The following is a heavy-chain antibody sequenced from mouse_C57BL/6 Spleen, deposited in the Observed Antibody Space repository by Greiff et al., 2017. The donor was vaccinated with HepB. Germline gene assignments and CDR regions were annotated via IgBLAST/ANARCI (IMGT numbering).Heavy chain of an antibody. V-gene: IGHV5-9*01. J-gene: IGHJ3*01. CDR1: GFTFSSYT. CDR3: ARPLYDYGVPWFAY. Sequence: DVQLVESGGGLVKPGGSLKLSCAASGFTFSSYTMSWVRQTPEKRLEWVATISGGGGNTYYPDSVKGRFTISRDNAKNTLYLQMSSLRSEDTALYYCARPLYDYGVPWFAYWGQGTLVTVSA. D-gene: IGHD2-4*01. CDR2: ISGGGGNT.